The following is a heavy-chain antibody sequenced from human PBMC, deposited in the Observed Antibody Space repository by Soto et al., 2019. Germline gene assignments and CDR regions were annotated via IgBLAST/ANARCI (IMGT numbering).Heavy chain of an antibody. J-gene: IGHJ2*01. Sequence: SETLSLTSAVYGGSFSGYYWSWIRQPPGKGLEWIGEINHSGSTNYNPSLKSRVTISVDTSKNQFSLKLSSVTAADTAVYYCARGRLFYVGYWYLDLWGRGTLVTVSS. CDR1: GGSFSGYY. V-gene: IGHV4-34*01. D-gene: IGHD3-16*01. CDR3: ARGRLFYVGYWYLDL. CDR2: INHSGST.